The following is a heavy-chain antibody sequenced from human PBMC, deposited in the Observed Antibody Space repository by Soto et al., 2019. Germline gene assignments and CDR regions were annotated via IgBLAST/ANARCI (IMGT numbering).Heavy chain of an antibody. D-gene: IGHD1-7*01. CDR2: IGRGDDK. Sequence: GGSLRLSCEASGFTFSDYVMNWVRQGPGKGLEWVSTIGRGDDKYYADSVKGRFTISRDTSKNTLYLQMNSLRAEDTAVYYCAKDQKNGYNWNYLGSLDYWGQGTLVTVSS. V-gene: IGHV3-23*01. J-gene: IGHJ4*02. CDR1: GFTFSDYV. CDR3: AKDQKNGYNWNYLGSLDY.